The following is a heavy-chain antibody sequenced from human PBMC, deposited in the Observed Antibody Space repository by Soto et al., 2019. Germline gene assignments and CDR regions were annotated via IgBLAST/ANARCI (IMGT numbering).Heavy chain of an antibody. CDR1: GFTFSSYG. V-gene: IGHV3-30*18. D-gene: IGHD6-13*01. CDR2: ISYDGSNK. J-gene: IGHJ4*02. CDR3: AKDQIAAAGD. Sequence: QVQLVESGGGVVQPGRSLRLSCAASGFTFSSYGMHWVRQAPGKGLEWVAVISYDGSNKYYADSVKGRFTISRDNSKNTLYLQMNSLRAADTAVYYCAKDQIAAAGDWGQGTLVTVSS.